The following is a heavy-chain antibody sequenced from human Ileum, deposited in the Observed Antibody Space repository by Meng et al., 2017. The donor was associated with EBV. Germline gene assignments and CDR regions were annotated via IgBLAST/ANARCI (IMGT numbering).Heavy chain of an antibody. D-gene: IGHD1-26*01. CDR3: ARNSESGSYIDY. J-gene: IGHJ4*02. CDR2: IYYSGTT. Sequence: QVRLKGSGPGLVKPSDTLSLTCAVSGYSIRTTNWWGWIRQPPGKGLEWIGHIYYSGTTYNNPSLKSRVTMSIDPSKNQFSLKLSSVTAVDTAVYYCARNSESGSYIDYWGLGTLVTVSS. V-gene: IGHV4-28*01. CDR1: GYSIRTTNW.